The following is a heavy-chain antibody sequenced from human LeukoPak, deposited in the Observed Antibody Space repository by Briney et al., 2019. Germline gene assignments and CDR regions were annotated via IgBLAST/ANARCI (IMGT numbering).Heavy chain of an antibody. CDR1: GFTVSSNY. V-gene: IGHV3-66*02. Sequence: GGSLRLSCAVSGFTVSSNYISWVRQAPGKVLEWVSVIYSGGSTYYADSVKGRFTISRDNSKNTLYLQMNSLRAEDTAVYYCARELPVGSYGAFDIRGQGTMVIVSS. J-gene: IGHJ3*02. CDR2: IYSGGST. CDR3: ARELPVGSYGAFDI. D-gene: IGHD1-26*01.